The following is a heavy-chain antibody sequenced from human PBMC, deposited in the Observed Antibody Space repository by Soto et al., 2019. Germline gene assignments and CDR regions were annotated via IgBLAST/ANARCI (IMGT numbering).Heavy chain of an antibody. V-gene: IGHV4-59*01. CDR1: GCSINSYF. CDR3: ARAGTNMVQFDY. J-gene: IGHJ4*02. D-gene: IGHD3-10*01. Sequence: SETLSLTCTVSGCSINSYFWSWIRQSPGKGLEWIGHIYYSGSTSYSPSLKSRVSISVDTSKNQFSLEVHSVTAADTAVYYCARAGTNMVQFDYWGQGTLVTVS. CDR2: IYYSGST.